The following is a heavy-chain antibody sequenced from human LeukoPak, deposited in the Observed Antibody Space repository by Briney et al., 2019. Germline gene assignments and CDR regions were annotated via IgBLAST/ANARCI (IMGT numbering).Heavy chain of an antibody. CDR1: GASISSSSYY. D-gene: IGHD4-17*01. Sequence: SETLSLTCTVSGASISSSSYYWGWIRQPPGKGLEWIGSIYYSGSTHDNPSLKSRVTISVDMSKNQFSLKLSSVTAADTAVYYCARQKNEGLGYGDNPYYFDYWGQGTLVTVSS. J-gene: IGHJ4*02. CDR3: ARQKNEGLGYGDNPYYFDY. V-gene: IGHV4-39*01. CDR2: IYYSGST.